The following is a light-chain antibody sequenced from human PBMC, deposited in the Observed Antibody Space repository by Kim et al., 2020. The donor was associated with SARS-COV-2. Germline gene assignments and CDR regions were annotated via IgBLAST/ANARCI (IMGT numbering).Light chain of an antibody. CDR2: DAF. V-gene: IGKV3-11*01. J-gene: IGKJ1*01. Sequence: EIVLTQSPGTLSLSPGERATLSCRASQSVGSSFAWYQQKPGQAPRLLIYDAFSRATGIPARFSGSGSGTDFTLTSSSLEPEDFAVYYCQQRGNWPLTFGQGTKVDIK. CDR3: QQRGNWPLT. CDR1: QSVGSS.